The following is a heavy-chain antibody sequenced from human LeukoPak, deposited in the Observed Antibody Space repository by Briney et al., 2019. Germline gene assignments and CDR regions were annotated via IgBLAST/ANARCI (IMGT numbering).Heavy chain of an antibody. CDR2: ISWHSGSV. V-gene: IGHV3-9*01. CDR1: GFNFEDYA. Sequence: PGGSLRLSCIASGFNFEDYAMHWVRQVPGKGLERVSGISWHSGSVGYGDSVKGRFTISRDNAKNSLYLQMNSLRPEDTALYYCVKEFGVVSGWYGLQYFDLWGQGTLVTVAS. D-gene: IGHD6-19*01. J-gene: IGHJ4*02. CDR3: VKEFGVVSGWYGLQYFDL.